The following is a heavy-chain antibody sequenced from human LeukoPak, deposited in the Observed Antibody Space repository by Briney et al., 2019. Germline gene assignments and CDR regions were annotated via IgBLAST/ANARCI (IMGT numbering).Heavy chain of an antibody. Sequence: SGPTLVKPTQTLTLTCTFSGFSLSTSGVGVGWIRQPPGKALEWLALIYWDDDKRYSPSLKSRLTITKDTSKNQVVLTMTNMDPVDTATYYCATETYYYDSSGYSPHHYFDYWGQGTLVTVSS. CDR1: GFSLSTSGVG. V-gene: IGHV2-5*02. J-gene: IGHJ4*02. CDR2: IYWDDDK. D-gene: IGHD3-22*01. CDR3: ATETYYYDSSGYSPHHYFDY.